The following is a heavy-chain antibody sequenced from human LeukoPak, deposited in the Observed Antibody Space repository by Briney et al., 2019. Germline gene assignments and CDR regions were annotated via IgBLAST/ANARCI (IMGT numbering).Heavy chain of an antibody. CDR3: ARGASGGYYVFDY. J-gene: IGHJ4*02. CDR1: GYTFSAHY. Sequence: ASVKVSCKASGYTFSAHYIHWLRQAPGQELEWMGRSVPESGGTKYAQSFDGRVTMTTDTSINTAYMELNSLTSDDTAVYYCARGASGGYYVFDYWAQGTAVTVSS. V-gene: IGHV1-2*02. CDR2: SVPESGGT. D-gene: IGHD2-15*01.